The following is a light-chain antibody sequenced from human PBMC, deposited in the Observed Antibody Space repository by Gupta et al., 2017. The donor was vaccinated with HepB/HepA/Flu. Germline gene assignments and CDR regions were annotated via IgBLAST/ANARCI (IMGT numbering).Light chain of an antibody. J-gene: IGKJ5*01. V-gene: IGKV1-39*01. CDR2: SAS. Sequence: DIQMTQSPSSLSASVGDRVTITCRASQSIRNYLNWYQHKPGKAPKLLIYSASTLQNAVPSRFSGSGSGTEFTLTISSLQPEDFADYYCQQCLTTPLTFGQGTRLELK. CDR3: QQCLTTPLT. CDR1: QSIRNY.